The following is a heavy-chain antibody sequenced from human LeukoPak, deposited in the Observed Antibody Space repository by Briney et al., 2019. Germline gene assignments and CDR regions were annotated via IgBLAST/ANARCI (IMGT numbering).Heavy chain of an antibody. CDR2: ISGGGGTT. V-gene: IGHV3-23*01. D-gene: IGHD3-22*01. J-gene: IGHJ4*02. Sequence: GGSLRLSCAASGFTFSNYAMSWVRQAPGKGLEWVSAISGGGGTTYYADSVKGRFTISRDNSKNTLYLQMNGLRAEDTAVYYCAKDYYDSSGYYYVYYFHYWGQGTLVTVSS. CDR3: AKDYYDSSGYYYVYYFHY. CDR1: GFTFSNYA.